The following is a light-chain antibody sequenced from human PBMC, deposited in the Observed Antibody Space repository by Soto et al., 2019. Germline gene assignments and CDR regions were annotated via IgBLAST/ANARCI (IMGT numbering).Light chain of an antibody. J-gene: IGKJ1*01. Sequence: DIQMTQSPSSLSASVGYRVTITYRASLPISNYLAWYQQKPGKIPNLLIYDASSLESGVPSRFSGSGSGTEFTLTISSLQTDDFATYYCQQYNSYTRTFGQGTKVDIK. CDR2: DAS. CDR1: LPISNY. CDR3: QQYNSYTRT. V-gene: IGKV1-5*01.